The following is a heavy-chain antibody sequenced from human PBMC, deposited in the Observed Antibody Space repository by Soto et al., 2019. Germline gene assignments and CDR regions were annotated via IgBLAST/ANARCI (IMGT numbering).Heavy chain of an antibody. Sequence: SETLSLTCAVSGASIGTYYWSWIRQPPGKGLEWIGYVYYNGNTNYNPSLMNRVTISVDTSKNQFSLNLTSVTAADTAVYYCARGILAAADYYFDYWGQGTLVTVSS. J-gene: IGHJ4*02. V-gene: IGHV4-59*01. CDR2: VYYNGNT. CDR3: ARGILAAADYYFDY. CDR1: GASIGTYY. D-gene: IGHD6-13*01.